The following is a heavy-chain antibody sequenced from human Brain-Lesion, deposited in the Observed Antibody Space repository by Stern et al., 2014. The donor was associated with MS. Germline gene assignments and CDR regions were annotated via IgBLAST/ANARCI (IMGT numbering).Heavy chain of an antibody. Sequence: VQLQESGPGLVKPSQTLSLSCTVSGGSISSGGYYWSWIRQPAGKGLEWIGGIFNSASPSYTPPLKSRVTISIDTSKNQFSLRLNSMTAADTAVYYCARGRVVPGFQYYATDVWGQGTTVIVSS. CDR2: IFNSASP. CDR3: ARGRVVPGFQYYATDV. D-gene: IGHD2-2*01. CDR1: GGSISSGGYY. V-gene: IGHV4-61*02. J-gene: IGHJ6*02.